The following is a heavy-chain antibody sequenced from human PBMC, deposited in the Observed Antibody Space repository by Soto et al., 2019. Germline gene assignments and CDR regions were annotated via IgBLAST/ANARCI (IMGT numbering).Heavy chain of an antibody. CDR2: INPNSGGT. J-gene: IGHJ4*02. CDR3: ARWRSGSYTAYYFDY. V-gene: IGHV1-2*04. CDR1: GYTLTGYY. D-gene: IGHD1-26*01. Sequence: GASVKVSCKASGYTLTGYYMHWVRQAPGQGLEWMGWINPNSGGTNYAQRFQGWVTMTRDTSISTAYMELSRLRSDDTAVYYCARWRSGSYTAYYFDYWGQGTLVTVSS.